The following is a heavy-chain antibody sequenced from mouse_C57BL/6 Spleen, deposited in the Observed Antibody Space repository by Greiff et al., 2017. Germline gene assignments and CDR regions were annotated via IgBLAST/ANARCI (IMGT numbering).Heavy chain of an antibody. V-gene: IGHV1-22*01. Sequence: VHVQQSGPELVKPGASVKMSCKASGYTFTDYTMHWVKQSPGKSLEWIGYIYPNDGGTSYNQKFKGKATLTVNKSSSAAYMELRSLTSEDSAVYYCARNGSEDYFDCWGQGTTLTVSS. J-gene: IGHJ2*01. CDR1: GYTFTDYT. CDR2: IYPNDGGT. CDR3: ARNGSEDYFDC.